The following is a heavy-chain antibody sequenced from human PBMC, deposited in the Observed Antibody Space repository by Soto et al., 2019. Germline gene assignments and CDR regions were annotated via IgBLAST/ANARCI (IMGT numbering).Heavy chain of an antibody. CDR3: ARPIEDPGIAVWFDS. J-gene: IGHJ5*01. D-gene: IGHD6-19*01. CDR1: GFTFSSYS. Sequence: EVQLVESGGGLVKPGGSLRLSCAASGFTFSSYSMNWVRQAPGKGLEWVSSISSSSSYIYYADSVKGRFTISRDNAKNSLYLQINSLRAEDTAVYYCARPIEDPGIAVWFDSWGQGTLVTVSS. V-gene: IGHV3-21*01. CDR2: ISSSSSYI.